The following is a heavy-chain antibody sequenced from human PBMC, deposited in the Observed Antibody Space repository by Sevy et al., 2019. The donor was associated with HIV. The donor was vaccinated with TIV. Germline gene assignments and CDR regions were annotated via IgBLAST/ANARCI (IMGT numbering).Heavy chain of an antibody. CDR2: IKQGGSEK. CDR1: GFTFSSYW. J-gene: IGHJ5*02. D-gene: IGHD3-9*01. Sequence: GGSLRLSCAASGFTFSSYWMSWVRQAPGKGLEWVANIKQGGSEKYYADSVKGRFTYSRDNTNKSPFLQMNSLRAEDMAVYYGAGLDSGEIYCVWTGYYREWFEHWGQGTLVTVSS. V-gene: IGHV3-7*01. CDR3: AGLDSGEIYCVWTGYYREWFEH.